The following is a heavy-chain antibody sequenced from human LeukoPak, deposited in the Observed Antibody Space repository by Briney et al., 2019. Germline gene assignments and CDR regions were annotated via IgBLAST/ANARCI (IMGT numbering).Heavy chain of an antibody. CDR1: GYTFTGYY. V-gene: IGHV1-2*02. CDR2: INPHSGGT. D-gene: IGHD1-26*01. CDR3: ARASGSNSDLDH. Sequence: GASVKVSCKASGYTFTGYYLHWVRQAPGQGLEWMGWINPHSGGTNYAQKFQGRVTMTRDTSISTAYMEVNRLTSDDTAMYFCARASGSNSDLDHWGQGTLVTVSS. J-gene: IGHJ4*02.